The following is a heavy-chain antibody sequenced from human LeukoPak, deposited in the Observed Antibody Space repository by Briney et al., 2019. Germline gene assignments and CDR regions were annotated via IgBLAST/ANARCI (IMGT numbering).Heavy chain of an antibody. CDR2: IYHSGST. Sequence: PSEALSLTCTVSGDSISSDNYSWGWVRQPPGKGLEWIGYIYHSGSTYYNPSLKSRVTISVDGSKNQFSLNLSSVTAADTAVYYCARGDGSGRDYYFDYWGQGTLVTVSS. CDR3: ARGDGSGRDYYFDY. CDR1: GDSISSDNYS. V-gene: IGHV4-30-2*01. D-gene: IGHD3-10*01. J-gene: IGHJ4*02.